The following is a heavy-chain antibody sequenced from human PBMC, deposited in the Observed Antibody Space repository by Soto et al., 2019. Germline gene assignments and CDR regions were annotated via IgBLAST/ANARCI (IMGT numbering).Heavy chain of an antibody. D-gene: IGHD3-3*01. J-gene: IGHJ5*02. CDR1: GGSISSGGYY. CDR3: ARVGYYDFWSGRNNWFDP. Sequence: SETLSLTCTVSGGSISSGGYYWSWIRQHPGKGLEWIVYIYYSGSTYYNPSLKSRVTISVDTSKNQFSLKLSSVTAADTAVYYCARVGYYDFWSGRNNWFDPWGQGTLVTVSS. V-gene: IGHV4-31*03. CDR2: IYYSGST.